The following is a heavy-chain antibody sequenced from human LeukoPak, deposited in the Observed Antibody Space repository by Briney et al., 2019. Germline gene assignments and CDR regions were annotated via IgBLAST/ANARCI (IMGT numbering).Heavy chain of an antibody. V-gene: IGHV2-5*01. CDR2: IYWNDDK. CDR1: GFSLSTSGVG. J-gene: IGHJ3*02. Sequence: SGPTLVKPTQTLTLTCTFSGFSLSTSGVGVGWIRQPPGKALEWLALIYWNDDKRYSPSLKSRLTITKDTSKNQVVLTMTNMDPVDTATYYCAHSPPHYDILTGYSFDAFDIWGQGTMVTVSS. CDR3: AHSPPHYDILTGYSFDAFDI. D-gene: IGHD3-9*01.